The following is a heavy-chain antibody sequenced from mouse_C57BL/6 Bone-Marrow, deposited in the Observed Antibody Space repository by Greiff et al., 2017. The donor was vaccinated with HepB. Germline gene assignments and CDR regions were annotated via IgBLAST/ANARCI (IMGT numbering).Heavy chain of an antibody. CDR2: IYPSDSET. D-gene: IGHD1-1*01. V-gene: IGHV1-61*01. J-gene: IGHJ4*01. CDR3: ARRGYGSSPYAMDY. Sequence: VQLQQSGAELVRPGSSVKLSCKASGYTFTSYWMDWVKQRPGQGLEWIGNIYPSDSETHYNQKFKDKATLTVDKSSSTAYMQLSSLTSEDSAVYYCARRGYGSSPYAMDYWGQGTSVTVSS. CDR1: GYTFTSYW.